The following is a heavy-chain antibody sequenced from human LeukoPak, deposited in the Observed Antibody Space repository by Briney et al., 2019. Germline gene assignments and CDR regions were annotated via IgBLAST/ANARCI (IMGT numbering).Heavy chain of an antibody. CDR1: GFTFSSYA. J-gene: IGHJ4*02. D-gene: IGHD6-6*01. V-gene: IGHV3-30*02. Sequence: PGGSLRLSCAASGFTFSSYAMSWVRQAPGKGLEWVAFIRYDGSNKYYADSVKGRFTISRDNSKNTLYLQMNSLRAEDTAVYYCARVGMYSSSSLDYWGQGTLVTVSS. CDR3: ARVGMYSSSSLDY. CDR2: IRYDGSNK.